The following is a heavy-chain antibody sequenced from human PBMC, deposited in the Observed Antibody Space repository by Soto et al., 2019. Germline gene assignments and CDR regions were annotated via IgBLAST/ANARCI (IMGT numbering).Heavy chain of an antibody. D-gene: IGHD3-9*01. V-gene: IGHV3-23*01. CDR3: ARVVRYFDTPYGMDV. CDR2: IGGSGSNT. Sequence: EGQLLESGEGLVQPGGSLKLSCAASGFTFSNYAMSWVRQAPGKGLEWVSGIGGSGSNTYYADSVKGRFTISRDNSKNTLFLQMNSLRAEDTAEYYCARVVRYFDTPYGMDVWAKGPRSPSP. CDR1: GFTFSNYA. J-gene: IGHJ6*02.